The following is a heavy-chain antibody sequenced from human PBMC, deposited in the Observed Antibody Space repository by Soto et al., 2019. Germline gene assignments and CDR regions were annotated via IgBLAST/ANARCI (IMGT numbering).Heavy chain of an antibody. CDR2: ISGSGGST. D-gene: IGHD3-22*01. CDR3: ANSRVLTMIV. V-gene: IGHV3-23*01. J-gene: IGHJ4*02. CDR1: GFSFSNYA. Sequence: GGSLRLSCATSGFSFSNYAMSWVRQAPGKGLEWVSAISGSGGSTYYADPVKGRFTISRDNSKNTLYLQMNSLRAEDTAVYYCANSRVLTMIVWGQGTLVTVSS.